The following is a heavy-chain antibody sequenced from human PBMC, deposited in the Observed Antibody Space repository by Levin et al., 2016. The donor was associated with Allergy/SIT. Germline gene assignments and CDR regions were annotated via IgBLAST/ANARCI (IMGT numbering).Heavy chain of an antibody. CDR3: ARGLGRGSSGYYHRNYYMDV. V-gene: IGHV1-3*01. D-gene: IGHD3-22*01. Sequence: WVRQAPGQRPEWMGWINAGNGNTKYSEKFQGRVTITRDTSASTAYMELSSLRSEDTAVYYCARGLGRGSSGYYHRNYYMDVWGKGTTVTVSS. CDR2: INAGNGNT. J-gene: IGHJ6*03.